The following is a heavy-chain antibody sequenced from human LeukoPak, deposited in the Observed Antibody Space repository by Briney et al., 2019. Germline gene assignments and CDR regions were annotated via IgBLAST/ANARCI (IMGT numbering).Heavy chain of an antibody. CDR1: GLTFSSYA. V-gene: IGHV3-23*01. CDR2: MSSSGGYT. CDR3: ASNFWSGYSNNFN. J-gene: IGHJ4*02. Sequence: PGGSLRLSCAASGLTFSSYAMSWVRQAPGKGLEWVSTMSSSGGYTYYADSVKGRFTISRDNSKNTLYLQMNSLRAEDTAVYYCASNFWSGYSNNFNWGRGTLVTVSS. D-gene: IGHD3-3*01.